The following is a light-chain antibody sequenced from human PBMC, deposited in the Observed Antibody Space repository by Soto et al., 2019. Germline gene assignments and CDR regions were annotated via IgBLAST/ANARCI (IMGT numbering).Light chain of an antibody. CDR2: GNS. CDR1: SSNIGAGHD. CDR3: QSYDSSLSGVV. J-gene: IGLJ2*01. V-gene: IGLV1-40*01. Sequence: QAVVTQSPSVSGAPGQRVTISCSGSSSNIGAGHDVYWYQQLPGTAPKLLIYGNSNRPSGVPDRFSGSKSGTSASLAITGLQAEDEADYYCQSYDSSLSGVVFGGGTKVTVL.